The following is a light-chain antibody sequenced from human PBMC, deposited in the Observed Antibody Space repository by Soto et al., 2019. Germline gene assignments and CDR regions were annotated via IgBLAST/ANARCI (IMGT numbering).Light chain of an antibody. CDR2: AAS. Sequence: DIQMTQSPSSVSASVGDRVTITCRASQGISSWLTWYQQKPGKAPRLLIYAASSLQGGVPSRFSGSGSGTDFTLTINNLQPEDFATYYFQQANNYPLTFGGGTKVEIK. CDR1: QGISSW. CDR3: QQANNYPLT. J-gene: IGKJ4*01. V-gene: IGKV1-12*01.